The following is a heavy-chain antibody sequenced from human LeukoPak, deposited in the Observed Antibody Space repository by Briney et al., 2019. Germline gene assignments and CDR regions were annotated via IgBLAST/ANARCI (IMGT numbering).Heavy chain of an antibody. V-gene: IGHV3-23*01. J-gene: IGHJ3*02. CDR1: GFTFSDCA. CDR3: AKDLTYYYDSSGYYPDAFDI. Sequence: GGSLRLSCAASGFTFSDCAMSWVRQAPGKGLEWVSAISGSGGSTYYADSVKGRFTISRDNSKNTLYLQMNSLRAEDTAVYYCAKDLTYYYDSSGYYPDAFDIWGQGTMATVSS. CDR2: ISGSGGST. D-gene: IGHD3-22*01.